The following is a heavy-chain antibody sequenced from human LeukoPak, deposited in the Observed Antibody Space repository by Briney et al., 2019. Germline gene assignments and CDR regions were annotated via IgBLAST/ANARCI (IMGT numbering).Heavy chain of an antibody. CDR1: GFTFDDYG. CDR3: ARVGTATHMIVVVTADY. Sequence: GGSLRLSCAASGFTFDDYGMSWVRQAPGKGLEWVSGINWNGGSTGYADSVKGRFTISRDNAKNSLYLQMNSLRAEDTAVYYCARVGTATHMIVVVTADYWGQGTLVTVSS. CDR2: INWNGGST. V-gene: IGHV3-20*04. D-gene: IGHD3-22*01. J-gene: IGHJ4*02.